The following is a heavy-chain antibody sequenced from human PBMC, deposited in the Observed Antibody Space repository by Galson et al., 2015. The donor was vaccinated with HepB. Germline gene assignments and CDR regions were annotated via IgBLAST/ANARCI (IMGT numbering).Heavy chain of an antibody. CDR3: ARVGAVAGFGAFDI. J-gene: IGHJ3*02. CDR2: ISSSSSYT. CDR1: GFTFSDYY. D-gene: IGHD6-19*01. V-gene: IGHV3-11*06. Sequence: SLRPSCAASGFTFSDYYMSWIRQAPGKGLEWVSYISSSSSYTNYADSVKGRFTISRDNAKNSLYLQMNSLRAEDTAVYYCARVGAVAGFGAFDIWGQGTMVTVSS.